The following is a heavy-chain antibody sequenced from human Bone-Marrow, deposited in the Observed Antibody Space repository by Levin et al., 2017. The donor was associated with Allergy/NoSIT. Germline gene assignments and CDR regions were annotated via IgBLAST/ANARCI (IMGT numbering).Heavy chain of an antibody. V-gene: IGHV1-18*01. CDR1: GYTFPTYG. CDR3: ARDYRDRWPDEFDY. J-gene: IGHJ4*02. CDR2: ISAYNGET. D-gene: IGHD4-23*01. Sequence: GESLKISCKASGYTFPTYGISWVRQAPGQGLEWMGWISAYNGETNYAQKFYGRVTLTTDTSTTTAYMELRSLTSDDTAVYYCARDYRDRWPDEFDYWGQGTLVIVSS.